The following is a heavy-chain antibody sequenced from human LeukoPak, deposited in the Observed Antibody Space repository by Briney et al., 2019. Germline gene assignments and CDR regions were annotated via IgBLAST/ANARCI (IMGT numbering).Heavy chain of an antibody. D-gene: IGHD4-17*01. CDR3: ARHMTTANNWFDP. CDR2: INPNSGGT. J-gene: IGHJ5*02. Sequence: VASVTVSFKASGYTFTVYYMHWVRPAPGQGREWMGWINPNSGGTNYEQKFQGRVIMTRDTSISTAYMELSRLRFDDTAVYYCARHMTTANNWFDPWGQGTLVTVSS. CDR1: GYTFTVYY. V-gene: IGHV1-2*02.